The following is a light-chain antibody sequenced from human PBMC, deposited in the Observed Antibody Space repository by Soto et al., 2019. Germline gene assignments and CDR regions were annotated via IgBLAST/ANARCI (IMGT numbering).Light chain of an antibody. J-gene: IGKJ5*01. Sequence: DLPMTQSPSSLSASVGDRVTITCRASQSITTYLTWYQQKPGRAPKLLIYAASSLQGGVPSRFSGSGSGADFTLTISSLQPEDFATYYCQQSYNTPITFGQGTRLEIK. V-gene: IGKV1-39*01. CDR2: AAS. CDR1: QSITTY. CDR3: QQSYNTPIT.